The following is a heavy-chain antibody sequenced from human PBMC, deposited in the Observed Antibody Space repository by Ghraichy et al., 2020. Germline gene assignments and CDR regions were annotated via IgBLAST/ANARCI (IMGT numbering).Heavy chain of an antibody. Sequence: GGSLRLSCAVSGFTVSSNDMNWVRQAPGKGLEWVSAIYSGGSIYYVDSVKGSFTISRDTSKNTLSLQMNSLRAEDTAVYYCARSTGTRRPGMALNPIDYWGQGTLVTVSS. D-gene: IGHD5-18*01. J-gene: IGHJ4*02. CDR1: GFTVSSND. CDR3: ARSTGTRRPGMALNPIDY. V-gene: IGHV3-66*01. CDR2: IYSGGSI.